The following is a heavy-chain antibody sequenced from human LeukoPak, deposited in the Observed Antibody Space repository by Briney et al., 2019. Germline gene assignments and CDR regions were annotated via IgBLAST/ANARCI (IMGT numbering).Heavy chain of an antibody. CDR1: GFTFSNAW. V-gene: IGHV3-15*01. CDR3: TTADGGYDFWRADYFDY. J-gene: IGHJ4*02. CDR2: IKDKTDGGTT. Sequence: PGGSLRLSCAASGFTFSNAWMSWVRRAPGKGLEWVGRIKDKTDGGTTDYAAPVKGRFTISRDDSKNTLYLQMNSLKTEDTAVYYCTTADGGYDFWRADYFDYWGQGTLVTVSS. D-gene: IGHD3-3*01.